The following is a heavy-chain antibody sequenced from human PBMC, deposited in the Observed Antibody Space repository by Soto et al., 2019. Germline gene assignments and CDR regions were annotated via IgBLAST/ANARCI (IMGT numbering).Heavy chain of an antibody. CDR3: ATTPADTAMVAQYYYYYYGMDV. Sequence: GASVKVSCKVSGYTLTELSMHWVRQAPGKGLEWMGGFDPEDGETTYARKFQGRVTMTEGTSTDTAYMELSSLRSEDTAVYYCATTPADTAMVAQYYYYYYGMDVWGQGTTVTVSS. CDR1: GYTLTELS. CDR2: FDPEDGET. V-gene: IGHV1-24*01. D-gene: IGHD5-18*01. J-gene: IGHJ6*02.